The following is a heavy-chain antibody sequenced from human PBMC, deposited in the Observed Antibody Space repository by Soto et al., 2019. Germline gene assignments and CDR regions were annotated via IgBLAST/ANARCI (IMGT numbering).Heavy chain of an antibody. Sequence: LRLSCAASGFTFSSYAMHWVRQAPGKGLEWVAVISYDGSNKYYADSVKGRFTISRDNSKNTLYLQMNSLRAEDTAVYYCAGFSGSYYRYYYGMDVWGQGTTVTVSS. V-gene: IGHV3-30-3*01. CDR3: AGFSGSYYRYYYGMDV. CDR2: ISYDGSNK. D-gene: IGHD3-10*01. CDR1: GFTFSSYA. J-gene: IGHJ6*02.